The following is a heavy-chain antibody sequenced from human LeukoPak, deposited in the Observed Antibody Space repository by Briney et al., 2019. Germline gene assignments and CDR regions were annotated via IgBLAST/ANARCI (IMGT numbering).Heavy chain of an antibody. CDR1: GYTFTSFG. J-gene: IGHJ4*02. V-gene: IGHV1-18*01. CDR2: ISAYNGNT. Sequence: ASVKVSCKTSGYTFTSFGLSWVRQAPGQGLEWMGWISAYNGNTNYAQKHQGRVTMTTDTSTSTAYMELSSLRSEDTAVYYCATYKGLRPRPSDYWGQGTLVTVSS. CDR3: ATYKGLRPRPSDY. D-gene: IGHD5-12*01.